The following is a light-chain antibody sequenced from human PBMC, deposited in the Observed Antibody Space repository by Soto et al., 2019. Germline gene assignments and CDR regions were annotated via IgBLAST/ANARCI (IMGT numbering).Light chain of an antibody. CDR2: AAS. CDR3: LQHDNFPWT. Sequence: DIQVTQPPSSLSASLWGRVIITCGASQDIGSDLAWYQQKPGQAPGRLIYAASTLQNGVPSRFSGSGSGTEFTLTISSLQPEDFETYYCLQHDNFPWTFGRGTKVDIK. V-gene: IGKV1-17*01. CDR1: QDIGSD. J-gene: IGKJ1*01.